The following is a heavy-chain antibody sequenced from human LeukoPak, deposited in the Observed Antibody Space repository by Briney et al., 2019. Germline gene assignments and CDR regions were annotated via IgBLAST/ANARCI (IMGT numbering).Heavy chain of an antibody. Sequence: PSXTLSLXCTASGGSISSYYWSWIRQPAGKGVEWIGRIYTSGSTNYNPSLKRRVTMSVETSKKEFSLKLSSVTAADTAVYYCAGGGITDAFDIWGQGTMVTVSS. V-gene: IGHV4-4*07. CDR3: AGGGITDAFDI. CDR1: GGSISSYY. CDR2: IYTSGST. D-gene: IGHD3-10*01. J-gene: IGHJ3*02.